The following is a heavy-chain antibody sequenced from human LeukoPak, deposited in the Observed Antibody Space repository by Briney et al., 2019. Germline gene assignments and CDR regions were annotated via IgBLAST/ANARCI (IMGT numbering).Heavy chain of an antibody. V-gene: IGHV3-23*01. CDR1: GFTFSSYA. J-gene: IGHJ4*02. CDR2: ISVSGGNT. CDR3: AKRLGDFSSGENLDY. Sequence: GGSLRLSCAASGFTFSSYAMSWVRQAPGKGLEWVSAISVSGGNTQYADSVKCRFTISRDNSKNTLFLQMDSLRAEDTAVYYCAKRLGDFSSGENLDYWGQGTLVTVSS. D-gene: IGHD3-3*01.